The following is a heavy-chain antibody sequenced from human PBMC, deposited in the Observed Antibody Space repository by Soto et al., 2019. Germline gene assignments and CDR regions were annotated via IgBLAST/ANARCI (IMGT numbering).Heavy chain of an antibody. CDR3: ARELPPDI. CDR2: IWSAGLT. Sequence: RLSCAASGFTVSSKYMNWVRQAPGKGLEWVSIIWSAGLTYYADSVRGRFTISRDISKNILFLQMNNLRAEDSAIYYCARELPPDIWGQGTLVTVSS. CDR1: GFTVSSKY. D-gene: IGHD2-15*01. J-gene: IGHJ4*02. V-gene: IGHV3-53*01.